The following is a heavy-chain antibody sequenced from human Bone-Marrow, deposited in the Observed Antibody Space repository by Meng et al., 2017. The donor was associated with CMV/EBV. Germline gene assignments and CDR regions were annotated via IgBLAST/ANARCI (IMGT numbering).Heavy chain of an antibody. CDR1: GFSFSDYY. D-gene: IGHD3-3*01. CDR2: IRSSGSII. V-gene: IGHV3-11*01. Sequence: GESLKISCAASGFSFSDYYMNWIRQAPGKGLEWVSYIRSSGSIIYYADSVKGRFTISRDNAKNSLYLQMNSLRAEDTALYYCARGGLGGVVIDYWGQGTLVTVSS. J-gene: IGHJ4*02. CDR3: ARGGLGGVVIDY.